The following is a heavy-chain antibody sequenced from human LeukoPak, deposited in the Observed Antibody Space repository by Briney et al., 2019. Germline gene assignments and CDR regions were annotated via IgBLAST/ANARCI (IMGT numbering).Heavy chain of an antibody. J-gene: IGHJ1*01. CDR3: VAGTGRGPEH. CDR1: GLTFISSW. D-gene: IGHD6-13*01. CDR2: IKLNARQK. Sequence: GGSLRLSCTAPGLTFISSWMNWVRQAPGKGLEWVANIKLNARQKNSVDSVKGRFPISRDNAENSLYLKMSSLRTEERAVYYCVAGTGRGPEHWGRGGLVTVSS. V-gene: IGHV3-7*01.